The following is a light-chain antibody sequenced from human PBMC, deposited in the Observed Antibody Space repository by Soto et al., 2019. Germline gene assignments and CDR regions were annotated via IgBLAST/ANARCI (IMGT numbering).Light chain of an antibody. CDR3: AAWDDRLSGCVV. V-gene: IGLV1-47*01. Sequence: QAVVTQPPSASGTPGQRVTISCSGSNSNIGSNYVYWYQQLPGTAPKLLIYRNNQRPSGVPDRFSSSKSGTSASLAISGLRSEDEADYYCAAWDDRLSGCVVFGGGTKLTVL. CDR2: RNN. J-gene: IGLJ2*01. CDR1: NSNIGSNY.